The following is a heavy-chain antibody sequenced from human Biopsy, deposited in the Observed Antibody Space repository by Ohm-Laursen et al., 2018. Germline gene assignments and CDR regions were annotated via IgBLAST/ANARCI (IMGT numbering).Heavy chain of an antibody. J-gene: IGHJ5*02. Sequence: SETLSLTSNVSGGSISSYYWSWIRQSPGKGLEWIGFIFYSGSTYYNPFLKSRTTISVDSSKNQLSLRLRSVTAADTAVYYCARGGNGYNYVTPGTWFDPWGRGTPVTVSS. D-gene: IGHD5-24*01. CDR3: ARGGNGYNYVTPGTWFDP. CDR2: IFYSGST. V-gene: IGHV4-59*01. CDR1: GGSISSYY.